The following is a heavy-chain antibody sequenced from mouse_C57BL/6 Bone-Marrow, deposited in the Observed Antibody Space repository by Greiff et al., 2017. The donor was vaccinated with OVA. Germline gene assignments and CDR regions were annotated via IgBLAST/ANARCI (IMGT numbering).Heavy chain of an antibody. D-gene: IGHD2-5*01. CDR2: IDPANGNT. J-gene: IGHJ1*03. Sequence: EVQLQHSVAELVRPGASVKLSCTASGFNIKNTYMHWVKQRPEQGLEWIGRIDPANGNTKYAPKFQGKATITADTSSNTAYLHLTSLTSEDTAIYYCARYSNYVWYFDVWGTGTTVTVSS. V-gene: IGHV14-3*01. CDR1: GFNIKNTY. CDR3: ARYSNYVWYFDV.